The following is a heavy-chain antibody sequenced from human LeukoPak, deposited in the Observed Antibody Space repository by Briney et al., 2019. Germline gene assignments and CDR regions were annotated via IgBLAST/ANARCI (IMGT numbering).Heavy chain of an antibody. Sequence: ASVKVSCKASGYTFSNYGISWVRQAPGHGLEWLGWISGHNGNTNYAQKVQDRGTMTTDTSTSTAYMELRSLRSDDTAVYYCARAPFWSGSTDFDYWGQGTLVTVSS. J-gene: IGHJ4*02. CDR3: ARAPFWSGSTDFDY. CDR2: ISGHNGNT. CDR1: GYTFSNYG. D-gene: IGHD3-3*01. V-gene: IGHV1-18*01.